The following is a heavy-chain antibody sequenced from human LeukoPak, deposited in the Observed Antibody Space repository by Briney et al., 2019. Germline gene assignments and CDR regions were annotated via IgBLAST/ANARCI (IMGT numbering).Heavy chain of an antibody. V-gene: IGHV2-5*02. D-gene: IGHD3-10*01. CDR3: ARTYYYTSGNFYLDY. J-gene: IGHJ4*02. CDR2: IYWDDDK. CDR1: GFSLTTSGVG. Sequence: SGPTLVKPTQTLTLTCTFSGFSLTTSGVGVGWIRQPPGKALEWLALIYWDDDKRYNPSLESRLTVTKDTSKNQVVLTMTNLDPVDTATYYCARTYYYTSGNFYLDYWGQGSLVTVSS.